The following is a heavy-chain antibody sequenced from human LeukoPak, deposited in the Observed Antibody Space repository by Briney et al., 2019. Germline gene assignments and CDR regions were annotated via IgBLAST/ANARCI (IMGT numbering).Heavy chain of an antibody. CDR2: ISGSGGST. CDR3: AKEGSSWYPYYYYGMDV. J-gene: IGHJ6*02. D-gene: IGHD6-13*01. Sequence: GGSLRLSCAASGFTFSSYAMSWVRQAPGKGLEWVSAISGSGGSTYYADSVKGRFTISRDNSKNTLYLQMNSPRAEDTAVYYCAKEGSSWYPYYYYGMDVWGQGTTVTVSS. V-gene: IGHV3-23*01. CDR1: GFTFSSYA.